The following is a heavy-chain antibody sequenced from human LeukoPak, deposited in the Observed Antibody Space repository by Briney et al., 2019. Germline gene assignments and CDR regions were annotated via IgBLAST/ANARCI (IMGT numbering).Heavy chain of an antibody. Sequence: TGGSLRLSCAASGFTFSNAWMSWVRQAPGKGLEWVGRIKSKTDGGTTDYAAPVKGRFTISRDDSKNTLYLQMNSLKTEDTAVYYCTTPLWLGELHVYWGQGTLVTVSS. D-gene: IGHD3-10*01. J-gene: IGHJ4*02. V-gene: IGHV3-15*01. CDR2: IKSKTDGGTT. CDR3: TTPLWLGELHVY. CDR1: GFTFSNAW.